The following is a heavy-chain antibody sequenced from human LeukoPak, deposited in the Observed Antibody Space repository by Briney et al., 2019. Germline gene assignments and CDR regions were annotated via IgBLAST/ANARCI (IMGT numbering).Heavy chain of an antibody. V-gene: IGHV3-11*01. CDR3: AKDYDSSGYYILDY. Sequence: GGSLRLSCAASGFTFSDYYMSWIRQAPGKGLEYISYISSRGSTIYYADSVKGRFTISRDNAKNSLYLQMNSLRAEDTAVYYCAKDYDSSGYYILDYWGQGTLVTVSS. D-gene: IGHD3-22*01. CDR1: GFTFSDYY. CDR2: ISSRGSTI. J-gene: IGHJ4*02.